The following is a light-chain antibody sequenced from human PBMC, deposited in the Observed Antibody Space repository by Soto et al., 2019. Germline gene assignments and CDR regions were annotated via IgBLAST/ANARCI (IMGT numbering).Light chain of an antibody. V-gene: IGKV3-15*01. CDR2: GAS. Sequence: EIVMTQSPATLSVSPGGRATLSCRASQSVSSNVAWYQQKPGQAPRLLIYGASNRATGIPGRFSGSGSGTEFTLTISSLQSEDFAVYYCQQYNNWPPLSFGGGTTVEIK. CDR1: QSVSSN. CDR3: QQYNNWPPLS. J-gene: IGKJ4*01.